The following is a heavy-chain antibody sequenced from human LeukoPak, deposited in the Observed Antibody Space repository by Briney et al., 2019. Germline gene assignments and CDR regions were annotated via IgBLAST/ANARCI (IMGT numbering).Heavy chain of an antibody. CDR2: ISYDGSNK. D-gene: IGHD3-10*01. J-gene: IGHJ6*03. V-gene: IGHV3-30*18. Sequence: PGRSLRLSCAASGFTFSSYGMHWVRQAPGKGLEWVAVISYDGSNKYYADSVKGRFTISRDNSKNTLYLQMNSLRAEDTAVYYCAKARHYYGSGEVHYMDVWGKGTTVTVSS. CDR1: GFTFSSYG. CDR3: AKARHYYGSGEVHYMDV.